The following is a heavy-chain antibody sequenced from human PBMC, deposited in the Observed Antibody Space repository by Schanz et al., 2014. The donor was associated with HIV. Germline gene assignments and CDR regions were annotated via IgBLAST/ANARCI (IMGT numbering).Heavy chain of an antibody. V-gene: IGHV3-30*03. Sequence: VQLLEFGGGSVRSGESLRLSCLASGFTFNNYAMSWVRQAPGKGLEWVAVISYDGNKRYYADSVKGRFTISRDNSENTLYLQMDSLRTEDTALYYCATTLYPYTSSSDYYYGMDVWGQGTTVTVSS. CDR2: ISYDGNKR. D-gene: IGHD6-6*01. J-gene: IGHJ6*02. CDR3: ATTLYPYTSSSDYYYGMDV. CDR1: GFTFNNYA.